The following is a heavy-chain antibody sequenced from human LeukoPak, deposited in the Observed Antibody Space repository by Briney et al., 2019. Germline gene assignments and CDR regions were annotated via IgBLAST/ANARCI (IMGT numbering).Heavy chain of an antibody. J-gene: IGHJ4*02. D-gene: IGHD3-10*01. V-gene: IGHV3-7*01. Sequence: GGSLRLSCAASGFTFSSYSMNWVRQAPGKGLEWVANIKHDGSEKYYVDSVKGRFTISRDNAKNSLYLQMNSLRAEDTAVYYCARSVGYGVRGVILSFDNWGQGILVTVSA. CDR2: IKHDGSEK. CDR3: ARSVGYGVRGVILSFDN. CDR1: GFTFSSYS.